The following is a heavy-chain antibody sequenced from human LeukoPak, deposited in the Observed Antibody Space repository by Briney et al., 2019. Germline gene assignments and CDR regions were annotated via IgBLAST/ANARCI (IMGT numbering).Heavy chain of an antibody. CDR3: ARAYRYDFWSGYYTPLYIDV. D-gene: IGHD3-3*01. J-gene: IGHJ6*03. Sequence: PGGSLRLSCAASGFIFSTYEMNWVRQAPGKGLEWVSYISTSGTTIHYADSVKGRFTISRDNPKNSLHLQTNSLRAEDTAVYYCARAYRYDFWSGYYTPLYIDVWGKGTTVTVSS. CDR2: ISTSGTTI. V-gene: IGHV3-48*03. CDR1: GFIFSTYE.